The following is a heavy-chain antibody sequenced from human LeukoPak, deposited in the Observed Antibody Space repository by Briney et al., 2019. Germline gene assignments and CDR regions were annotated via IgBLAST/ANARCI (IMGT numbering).Heavy chain of an antibody. D-gene: IGHD6-13*01. Sequence: GGSLRLSCAASGFAFNTYTMNWVRQAPGKGLEWVSYISSPGTHIYYADSVEGRFTISRDNGKNSLYLQMNSLRAEDTAVYYCVLRSSWNYYMDVWGKGTTVAVSS. J-gene: IGHJ6*03. V-gene: IGHV3-21*05. CDR1: GFAFNTYT. CDR2: ISSPGTHI. CDR3: VLRSSWNYYMDV.